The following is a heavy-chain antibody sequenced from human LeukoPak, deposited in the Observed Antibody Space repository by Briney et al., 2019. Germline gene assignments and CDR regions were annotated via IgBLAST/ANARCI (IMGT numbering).Heavy chain of an antibody. J-gene: IGHJ5*02. Sequence: PGGSLRLSCAASGFTFSSYAMSWVRQAPGKGLEWVSTISGSGGSTYYADSVKGWFTISRDNSKNTLYLQMNSLRAEDTAVYYCAKDHRSFHGTTEFDPWGQGTLVTVSS. CDR3: AKDHRSFHGTTEFDP. D-gene: IGHD6-13*01. CDR2: ISGSGGST. V-gene: IGHV3-23*01. CDR1: GFTFSSYA.